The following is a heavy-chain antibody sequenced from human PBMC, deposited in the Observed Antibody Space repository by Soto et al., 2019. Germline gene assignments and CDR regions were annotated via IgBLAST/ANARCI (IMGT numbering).Heavy chain of an antibody. Sequence: EVQLVESGGGLVQPGRSLRLSCAASGFSFDDYAMHWVRQAPGKGLEWVSGFSWNSGSIGYADSVRGRFTISRDNAKNSVYLRMNSLGADDTALYYCAKDSGAGNSYTSSSFDYWGQGTLVTVSS. CDR3: AKDSGAGNSYTSSSFDY. J-gene: IGHJ4*02. CDR2: FSWNSGSI. D-gene: IGHD6-6*01. V-gene: IGHV3-9*01. CDR1: GFSFDDYA.